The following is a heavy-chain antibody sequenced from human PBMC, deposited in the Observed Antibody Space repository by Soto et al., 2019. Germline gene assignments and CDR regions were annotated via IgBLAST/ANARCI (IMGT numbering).Heavy chain of an antibody. CDR3: ARMYSSGSGWFHP. V-gene: IGHV4-31*03. D-gene: IGHD6-19*01. Sequence: SESLSLTCFVSGSSITAGGYYWSWIRHHPGKGLEWIGSFYSSGSIIYNPSLRSRVSISGDTSSNQFSMSLTSVTAADTARYYCARMYSSGSGWFHPWGQGTLVTVSS. CDR1: GSSITAGGYY. CDR2: FYSSGSI. J-gene: IGHJ5*02.